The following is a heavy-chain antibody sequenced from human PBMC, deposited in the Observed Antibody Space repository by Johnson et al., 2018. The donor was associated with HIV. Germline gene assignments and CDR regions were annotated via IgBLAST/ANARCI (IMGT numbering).Heavy chain of an antibody. J-gene: IGHJ3*02. CDR3: TQRLGI. D-gene: IGHD3-22*01. CDR2: TRNKANSYTT. V-gene: IGHV3-72*01. CDR1: GFTFSDHY. Sequence: VQLVESGGGLVQPGGSLRLSCAASGFTFSDHYMDWVRQAPGKGLEWVGRTRNKANSYTTEYAASVKGRFTISRENAKNSLYLQMNSLKTEDTAVYYCTQRLGIWGQGTMVTVSS.